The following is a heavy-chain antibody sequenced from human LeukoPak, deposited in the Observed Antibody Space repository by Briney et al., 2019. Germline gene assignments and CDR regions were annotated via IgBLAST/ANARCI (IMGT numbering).Heavy chain of an antibody. D-gene: IGHD1-26*01. Sequence: SETLSLTCAVSGGSFSGYFWSWIRQPPGKGLEWIGEINHSGSTNYNPSLKSRVTISVDTSKNQFSLKLSSVTAADTAVYYCARGRPQRLIQWELLRGFDYWGQGTLVTVSS. CDR2: INHSGST. CDR3: ARGRPQRLIQWELLRGFDY. V-gene: IGHV4-34*01. CDR1: GGSFSGYF. J-gene: IGHJ4*02.